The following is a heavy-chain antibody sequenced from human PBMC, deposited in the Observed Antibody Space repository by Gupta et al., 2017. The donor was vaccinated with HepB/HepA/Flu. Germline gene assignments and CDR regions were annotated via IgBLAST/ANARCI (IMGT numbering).Heavy chain of an antibody. Sequence: TFSTYSMNWVRQAPGKGLEWVSSISSSSRYIYYADSVKGRFTISRDNARNSLYLQMISLRAEDTAVYYCARDMLDYYDFWSGYPSRSYFDYWGQGALVTVSS. J-gene: IGHJ4*02. CDR3: ARDMLDYYDFWSGYPSRSYFDY. CDR2: ISSSSRYI. V-gene: IGHV3-21*01. D-gene: IGHD3-3*01. CDR1: TFSTYS.